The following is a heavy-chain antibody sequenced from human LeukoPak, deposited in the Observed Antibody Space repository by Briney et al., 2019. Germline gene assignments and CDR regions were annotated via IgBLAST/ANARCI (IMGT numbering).Heavy chain of an antibody. CDR3: ARDSAYCSGGRCPKWFDP. CDR2: IHSSGST. CDR1: GGSINNPNYY. J-gene: IGHJ5*02. D-gene: IGHD2-15*01. Sequence: SETLSLTCTVSGGSINNPNYYWTWIRQHPGKGLEWIGYIHSSGSTFYSPSLKSRLTTSLDTSNNQFSLKLNSVTAADTAVYYCARDSAYCSGGRCPKWFDPWGQGALVTVSS. V-gene: IGHV4-31*03.